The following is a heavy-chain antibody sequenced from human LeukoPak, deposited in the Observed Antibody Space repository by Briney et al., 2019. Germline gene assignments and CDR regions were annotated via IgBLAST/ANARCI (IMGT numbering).Heavy chain of an antibody. CDR3: ARVYYYDSSGYTYFDY. J-gene: IGHJ4*02. CDR2: INPSGGST. V-gene: IGHV1-46*01. CDR1: GYTFTSYG. D-gene: IGHD3-22*01. Sequence: GASVKVSCKASGYTFTSYGISWVRQAPGQGLEWMGIINPSGGSTSYAQKFQGRVTMTRDTSISTAYMELSRLRSDDTAVYYCARVYYYDSSGYTYFDYWGQGTLVTVSS.